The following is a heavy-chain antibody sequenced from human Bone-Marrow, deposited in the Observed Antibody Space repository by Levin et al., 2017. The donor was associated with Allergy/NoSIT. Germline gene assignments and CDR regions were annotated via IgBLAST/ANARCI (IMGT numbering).Heavy chain of an antibody. D-gene: IGHD3/OR15-3a*01. CDR3: ARDWTGSIDY. CDR1: GFTFSSSW. Sequence: GGSLRLSCAASGFTFSSSWMHWVRQPPRKGLVWVSLIKSDGISTTYADSVKGRFTISRDNAKNTLYLQMNSLTAEDTAVYYCARDWTGSIDYWGQGTLVTVSS. J-gene: IGHJ4*02. V-gene: IGHV3-74*01. CDR2: IKSDGIST.